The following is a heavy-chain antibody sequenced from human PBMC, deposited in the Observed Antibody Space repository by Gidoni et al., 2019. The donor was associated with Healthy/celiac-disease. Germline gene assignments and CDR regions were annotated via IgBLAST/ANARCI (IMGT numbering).Heavy chain of an antibody. Sequence: VQLLESGGGVVQPGGSLRLLCAASGLSFSSYAMIWVRQAPGKGLEWVSAISGSGGSTYYADSVKGRFTISRDNSKNTLYLQMNSLRAEDTAVYYCVEVMATPVGYGMDVWGQGTTVTVSS. CDR1: GLSFSSYA. J-gene: IGHJ6*02. V-gene: IGHV3-23*01. D-gene: IGHD2-21*01. CDR2: ISGSGGST. CDR3: VEVMATPVGYGMDV.